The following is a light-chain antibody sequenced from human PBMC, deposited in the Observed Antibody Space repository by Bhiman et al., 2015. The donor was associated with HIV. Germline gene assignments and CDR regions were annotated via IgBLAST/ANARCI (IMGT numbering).Light chain of an antibody. CDR2: GNT. Sequence: QSVLTQPPSVSGAPGQRVTISCSGSSSNIGAGYDVHWYQQFPGTAPQVLIYGNTNRPSGVPDRFSGSKSGNTASLTISGLQAEDEADYYCSSLTSSITYVFGTGTNVTVL. J-gene: IGLJ1*01. V-gene: IGLV1-40*01. CDR3: SSLTSSITYV. CDR1: SSNIGAGYD.